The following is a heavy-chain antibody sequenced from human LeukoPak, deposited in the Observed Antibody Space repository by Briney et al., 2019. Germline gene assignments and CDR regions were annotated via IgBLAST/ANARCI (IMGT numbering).Heavy chain of an antibody. Sequence: PGGSLRLSCAASGFTFSNYWMTWVRQAPGKGLEWVSFIYSGTIHCSDSVKGRFTISRDNSKNTLYLQMNSLRAEDTAVYYCARRAGAYSHPYDYWGQGTLVTVSS. CDR3: ARRAGAYSHPYDY. V-gene: IGHV3-53*01. CDR2: IYSGTI. CDR1: GFTFSNYW. J-gene: IGHJ4*02. D-gene: IGHD4/OR15-4a*01.